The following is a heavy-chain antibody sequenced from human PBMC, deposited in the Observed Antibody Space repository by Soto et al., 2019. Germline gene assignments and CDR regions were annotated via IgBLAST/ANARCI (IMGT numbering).Heavy chain of an antibody. D-gene: IGHD2-2*01. CDR3: AKSYCISTSCFQDY. CDR2: LNWNGGDI. V-gene: IGHV3-9*01. CDR1: GFTFDNHA. Sequence: EVQLVESGGGLVQPGRSLRLSCAASGFTFDNHAMHWVRQAPGKGLEWVACLNWNGGDIAYADSVKGRFTISRDNAKNSLYLQMNGLRAEDTALYYCAKSYCISTSCFQDYWGQGTLVTVSS. J-gene: IGHJ4*02.